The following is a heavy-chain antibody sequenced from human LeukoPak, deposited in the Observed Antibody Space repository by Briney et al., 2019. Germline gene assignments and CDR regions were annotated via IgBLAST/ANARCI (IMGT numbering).Heavy chain of an antibody. V-gene: IGHV3-20*03. CDR1: GFTFDDYG. CDR2: INWNGGST. J-gene: IGHJ4*02. Sequence: GGSLRLSYAASGFTFDDYGMSWVRQAPGKGLEWVSGINWNGGSTGYADSVKGRFTISRDNAKNSLYLQMNSLRAEDTALYYCARGLEDNWNDVPGDYWGQGTLVTVSS. D-gene: IGHD1-20*01. CDR3: ARGLEDNWNDVPGDY.